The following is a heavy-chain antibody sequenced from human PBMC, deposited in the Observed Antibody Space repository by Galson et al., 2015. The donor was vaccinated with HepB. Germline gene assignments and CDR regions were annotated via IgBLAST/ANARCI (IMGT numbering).Heavy chain of an antibody. V-gene: IGHV1-69*13. D-gene: IGHD3-22*01. CDR1: GGTFSSYA. CDR2: IIPIFGTA. J-gene: IGHJ2*01. CDR3: AREKYYYDSSGNWYFDL. Sequence: SVKVSCKASGGTFSSYAISWVRQAPGQGLEWMGGIIPIFGTANYAQKFQGRVTITADESTSTAYMELSSLRSEDTAVYYCAREKYYYDSSGNWYFDLWGRGTLVTVSS.